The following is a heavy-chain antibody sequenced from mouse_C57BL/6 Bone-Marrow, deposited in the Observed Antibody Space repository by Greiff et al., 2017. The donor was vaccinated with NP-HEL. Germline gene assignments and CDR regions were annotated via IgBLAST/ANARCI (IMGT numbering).Heavy chain of an antibody. D-gene: IGHD2-4*01. Sequence: EVQLVESGGGLVQPKGSLKLSCAASGFSFNTYAMNWVRQAPGKGLEWVARIRSKSNNYATYYADSVKDRFTISRDDSESMLYLQMNNLKTEDTAMYYCVRHEGDYDVDGYYFDYWGQGTTLTVSS. CDR3: VRHEGDYDVDGYYFDY. J-gene: IGHJ2*01. V-gene: IGHV10-1*01. CDR2: IRSKSNNYAT. CDR1: GFSFNTYA.